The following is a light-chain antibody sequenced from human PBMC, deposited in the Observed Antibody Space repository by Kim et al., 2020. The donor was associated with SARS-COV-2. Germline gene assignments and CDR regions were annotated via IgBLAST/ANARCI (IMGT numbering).Light chain of an antibody. V-gene: IGKV3-20*01. CDR1: QSVSSSY. CDR3: QQYGSSPALT. J-gene: IGKJ4*01. Sequence: PGERATLSCRSSQSVSSSYLAWYQQKPGQAPRLLIYGAATRATGSPDRFSGSWSGTDFTLTISRLDPEDFAVYYCQQYGSSPALTFGGGTKVDIK. CDR2: GAA.